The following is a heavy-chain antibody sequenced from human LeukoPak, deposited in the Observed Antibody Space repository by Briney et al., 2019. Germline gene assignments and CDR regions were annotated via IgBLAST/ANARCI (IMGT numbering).Heavy chain of an antibody. CDR3: ARGAPTRWFDP. D-gene: IGHD4-17*01. Sequence: PETLSLTCAVYGGSFSGYYWSWIRQPPGKGLEWIGEINHSGSTNYNPSLKSRVTISVDTSKNQFSLKLSSVTAADTAVYYCARGAPTRWFDPWGQGTLVTVSS. CDR2: INHSGST. V-gene: IGHV4-34*01. J-gene: IGHJ5*02. CDR1: GGSFSGYY.